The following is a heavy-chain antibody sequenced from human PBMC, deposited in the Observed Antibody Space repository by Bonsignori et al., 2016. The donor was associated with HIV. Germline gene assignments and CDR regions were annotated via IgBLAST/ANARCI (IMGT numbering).Heavy chain of an antibody. CDR2: INQDGSVK. CDR1: GFILVIIG. J-gene: IGHJ4*02. V-gene: IGHV3-7*03. CDR3: VRDRF. Sequence: GGSLRLSCAASGFILVIIGWAGSARAPGEGLEWVANINQDGSVKYYLDSAKGRFTISRDNAKNSMFLQMTSLRVEDTAVYYCVRDRFRGQGTLVTVSS. D-gene: IGHD3-16*01.